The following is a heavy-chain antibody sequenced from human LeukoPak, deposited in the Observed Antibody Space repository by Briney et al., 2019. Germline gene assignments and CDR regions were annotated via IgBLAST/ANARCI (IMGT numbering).Heavy chain of an antibody. J-gene: IGHJ3*02. D-gene: IGHD3-3*01. V-gene: IGHV4-59*01. CDR2: IYYSGST. CDR1: GGSISSYY. CDR3: ARANVFGVGGFDI. Sequence: SVTLSLTCTVSGGSISSYYWSWIRQPPGKGLEWIGYIYYSGSTNYNPSLKSRVTISVDTSKNQFSLKLSSVTAADTAVYYCARANVFGVGGFDIWGQGTMVTVSS.